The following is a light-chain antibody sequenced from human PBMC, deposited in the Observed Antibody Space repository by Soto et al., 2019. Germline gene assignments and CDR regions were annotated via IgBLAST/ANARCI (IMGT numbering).Light chain of an antibody. CDR3: QTWGTGIV. Sequence: QLVLTQSPSASASLGASVKLTCTLSSGHSSFAIAWHQQQPEKGPRYLMKINSDGSHTKGDGIPDHFSGSGSGAERYLTISSLQSEDEAEYYCQTWGTGIVFGGGTKLTVL. V-gene: IGLV4-69*01. CDR1: SGHSSFA. J-gene: IGLJ2*01. CDR2: INSDGSH.